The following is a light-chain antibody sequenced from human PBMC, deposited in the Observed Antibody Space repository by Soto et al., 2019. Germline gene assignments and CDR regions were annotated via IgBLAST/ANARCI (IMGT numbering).Light chain of an antibody. CDR2: GAS. V-gene: IGKV3-20*01. CDR3: QQYGSSPV. Sequence: EIVLTQSPGTLSLSPGERATLYCRASQSVSSSYLAWYQQKPGQAPRLLIYGASSRATGIPDRFSGSGSGTDFTLTISRLEPEDFAVYYCQQYGSSPVFGPGTKVDIK. CDR1: QSVSSSY. J-gene: IGKJ3*01.